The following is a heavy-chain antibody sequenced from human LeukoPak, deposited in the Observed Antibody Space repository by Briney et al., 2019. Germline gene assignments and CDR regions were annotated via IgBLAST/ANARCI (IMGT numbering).Heavy chain of an antibody. CDR2: ISFSVNTK. D-gene: IGHD6-19*01. V-gene: IGHV3-11*04. J-gene: IGHJ4*02. CDR3: ARGAYSSGWAYFDH. CDR1: GFTFSNAW. Sequence: GGSLRLSCAASGFTFSNAWMSWVRQAPGKGLEWVSYISFSVNTKYYGDSVKGRFTISRDNAKNSLYLHMDSLRAEDTAVYYCARGAYSSGWAYFDHWGQGTLVTVSS.